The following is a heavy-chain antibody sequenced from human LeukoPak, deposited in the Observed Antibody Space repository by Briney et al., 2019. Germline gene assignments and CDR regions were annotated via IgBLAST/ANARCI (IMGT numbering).Heavy chain of an antibody. Sequence: GGSLKLSCAASGFTFSGSAMHWVRQASGKGLEWVGRIRSKANSYATAYAASVKGRFTISRDNSKNTLYLQMNSLRAEDTAVYYCARDRSRLTTVVTPAYWGQGTLVTVSS. J-gene: IGHJ4*02. CDR1: GFTFSGSA. CDR3: ARDRSRLTTVVTPAY. CDR2: IRSKANSYAT. V-gene: IGHV3-73*01. D-gene: IGHD4-23*01.